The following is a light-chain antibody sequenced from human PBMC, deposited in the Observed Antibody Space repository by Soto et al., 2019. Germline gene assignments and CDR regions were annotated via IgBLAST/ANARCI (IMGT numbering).Light chain of an antibody. V-gene: IGLV1-40*01. CDR3: QSYDNRLSGSWV. J-gene: IGLJ3*02. Sequence: QLVLTQPPSVSGAPGQSITISCTGSSSNIGAGFDVHWYQQLPGTAPKLLIFGNNNRPSGIPDRFSGSKSGTSASLAITGLQAEDEADYYCQSYDNRLSGSWVFGGGTKVTVL. CDR1: SSNIGAGFD. CDR2: GNN.